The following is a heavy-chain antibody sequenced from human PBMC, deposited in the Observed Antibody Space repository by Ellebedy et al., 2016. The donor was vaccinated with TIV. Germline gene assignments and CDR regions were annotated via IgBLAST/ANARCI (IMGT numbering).Heavy chain of an antibody. CDR2: ISSKGGDT. CDR1: GFTFSIYA. V-gene: IGHV3-23*01. Sequence: PGGSLSLSCAASGFTFSIYAMGWVRQAPGKGLEWVSTISSKGGDTYYPNSVEGRFTISRDNSNNTLWMQMSSLRAEDTARYFCAKDLGLARQWGFDYWGQGTLVTVSS. D-gene: IGHD2-8*01. J-gene: IGHJ4*02. CDR3: AKDLGLARQWGFDY.